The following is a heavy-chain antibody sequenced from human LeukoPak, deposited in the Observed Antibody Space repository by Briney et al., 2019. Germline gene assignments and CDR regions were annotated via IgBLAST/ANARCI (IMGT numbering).Heavy chain of an antibody. CDR1: EFTFSSYA. CDR3: ARDYDYEDAGGFDY. J-gene: IGHJ4*02. V-gene: IGHV3-30*04. CDR2: ISYDGSHK. D-gene: IGHD3-22*01. Sequence: GGSLRLSCAASEFTFSSYAMHWVRQAPGKGLEWVAVISYDGSHKFYTDSVKGRFTISRDNSKNTLYPQMNSLRAEDTAVYYCARDYDYEDAGGFDYWGQGTLVTVSS.